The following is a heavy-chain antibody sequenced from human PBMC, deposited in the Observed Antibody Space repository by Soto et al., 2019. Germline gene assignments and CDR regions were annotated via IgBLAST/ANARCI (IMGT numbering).Heavy chain of an antibody. CDR2: IYYSGST. V-gene: IGHV4-59*08. CDR3: ARHDYGDYVSGY. Sequence: SETLSLTCTVSGGSISSYYWSWIRQPPGKGLEWIGYIYYSGSTNYNPSLKSRVTISVDTSKNQFSLKLSSVTAADTAVYYCARHDYGDYVSGYWGQGTLVTVSS. J-gene: IGHJ4*02. CDR1: GGSISSYY. D-gene: IGHD4-17*01.